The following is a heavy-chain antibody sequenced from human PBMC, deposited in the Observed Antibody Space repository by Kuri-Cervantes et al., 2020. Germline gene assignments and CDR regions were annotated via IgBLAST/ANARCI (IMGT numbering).Heavy chain of an antibody. CDR2: IYPGDSDT. J-gene: IGHJ3*02. CDR1: GYSFTSYW. CDR3: ARRRGYSYGLEGDDAFDI. D-gene: IGHD5-18*01. V-gene: IGHV5-51*01. Sequence: GESLKISYKGSGYSFTSYWIGWVRQMPGKGLEWMGIIYPGDSDTRYSPSFQGQVTISADKSISTAYLQWSSLKASDTAMYYCARRRGYSYGLEGDDAFDIWGQGTMVTVSS.